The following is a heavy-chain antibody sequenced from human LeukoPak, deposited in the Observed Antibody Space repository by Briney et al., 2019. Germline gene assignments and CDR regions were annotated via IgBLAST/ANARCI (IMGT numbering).Heavy chain of an antibody. D-gene: IGHD4-17*01. V-gene: IGHV4-59*08. CDR1: GVSISSDY. Sequence: SETLSLTCTVSGVSISSDYWSWIRLPPGKGLEWIGYIYYSGSSNYNPSLKSRVTMSVDTSKNQFSLKLTSVTAADTAVYYCARRLRQNLFDPWGQGTLVTVTS. CDR2: IYYSGSS. CDR3: ARRLRQNLFDP. J-gene: IGHJ5*02.